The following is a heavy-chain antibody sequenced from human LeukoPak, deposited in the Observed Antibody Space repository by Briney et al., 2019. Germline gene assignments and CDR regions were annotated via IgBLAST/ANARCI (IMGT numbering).Heavy chain of an antibody. D-gene: IGHD3-10*01. Sequence: ASVKVSCKASGGTFSSYAISWVRQAPGQGLEWMGRIIPILGIANYAQKFQGRVTITADKSTSTAHMELSSLRSEDTAVYYCARDGGVLLWFGELLYPHDAFDIWGQGTMVTVSS. J-gene: IGHJ3*02. CDR3: ARDGGVLLWFGELLYPHDAFDI. CDR2: IIPILGIA. CDR1: GGTFSSYA. V-gene: IGHV1-69*04.